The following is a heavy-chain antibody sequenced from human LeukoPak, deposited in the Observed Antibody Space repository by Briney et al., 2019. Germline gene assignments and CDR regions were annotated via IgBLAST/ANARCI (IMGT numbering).Heavy chain of an antibody. CDR3: ATVRSIVGATTNYYYYMDV. V-gene: IGHV1-24*01. J-gene: IGHJ6*03. CDR2: FDPEDGET. Sequence: ASVKVSCKVSGYTLTELSMHWVRQAPGKGLEWMGGFDPEDGETIYAQKFQGRVTMTEDTSTDTAYMELSSLRSEDTAVYYCATVRSIVGATTNYYYYMDVWGKGTTVTISS. D-gene: IGHD1-26*01. CDR1: GYTLTELS.